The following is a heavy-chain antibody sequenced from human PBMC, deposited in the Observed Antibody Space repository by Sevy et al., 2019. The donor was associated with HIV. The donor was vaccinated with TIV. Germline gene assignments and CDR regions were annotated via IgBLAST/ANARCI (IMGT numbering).Heavy chain of an antibody. CDR3: ARDLPPSATTVAHFDY. D-gene: IGHD4-17*01. CDR1: GFTFSSYS. CDR2: ISGISNYI. J-gene: IGHJ4*02. Sequence: GGSLRLSCAASGFTFSSYSLNWVRQAPGKGLEWVSFISGISNYIYYSDSVRGRFTVSRDNAKNSLFLHMNSLRAEDTATYYCARDLPPSATTVAHFDYWGRGTLVTVSS. V-gene: IGHV3-21*01.